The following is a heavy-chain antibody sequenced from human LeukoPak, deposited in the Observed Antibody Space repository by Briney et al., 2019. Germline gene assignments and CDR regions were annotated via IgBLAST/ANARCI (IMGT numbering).Heavy chain of an antibody. CDR2: TSDDGSNK. CDR3: ARDGYSSGYFDF. V-gene: IGHV3-30-3*01. J-gene: IGHJ4*02. Sequence: QSGGPLRLSCAASGFTFSSYAMHWVRQAPGKGLGGVAVTSDDGSNKYYADSVKGRFTISRDNSKNTLYLQMNSLRAEDAAVYYWARDGYSSGYFDFWGQGTLVTVSS. CDR1: GFTFSSYA. D-gene: IGHD3-22*01.